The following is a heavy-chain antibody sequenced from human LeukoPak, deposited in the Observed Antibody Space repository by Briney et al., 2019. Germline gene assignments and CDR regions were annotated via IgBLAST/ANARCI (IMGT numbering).Heavy chain of an antibody. D-gene: IGHD3-10*01. J-gene: IGHJ4*02. CDR2: IYYSGSN. Sequence: PSETLSLTCTVAGGSISSYYWSWIRQPPGKGLEWIGYIYYSGSNNYNPSLKSRVTISVDTSKNQLSLKLSSVTAADTAVYYCARDKRNFGLFDYWGQGALVTVSS. CDR1: GGSISSYY. CDR3: ARDKRNFGLFDY. V-gene: IGHV4-59*01.